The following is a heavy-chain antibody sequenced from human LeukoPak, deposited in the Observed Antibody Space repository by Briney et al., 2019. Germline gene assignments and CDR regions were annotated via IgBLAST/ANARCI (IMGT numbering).Heavy chain of an antibody. J-gene: IGHJ4*02. D-gene: IGHD3-22*01. V-gene: IGHV3-48*03. CDR2: ISCSGATI. Sequence: SGGSLRLSCAASGFTFSSYEMNGVREAPGKGLEWVSFISCSGATIYYADSVKGQFTISRDNAKNSLYLQMNSLRAEDTAVYYCARGHATYYYDSSGYYDYWGQGTLVTVSS. CDR1: GFTFSSYE. CDR3: ARGHATYYYDSSGYYDY.